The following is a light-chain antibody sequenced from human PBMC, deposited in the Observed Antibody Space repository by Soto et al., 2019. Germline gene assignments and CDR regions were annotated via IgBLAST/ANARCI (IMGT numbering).Light chain of an antibody. CDR2: GTS. V-gene: IGLV1-40*01. CDR1: SSNIGAGYD. CDR3: QSYDSSLSGVV. Sequence: QSVLTQPPSVSGAPGQRVTISCTGSSSNIGAGYDVHWYQQLPGTAPKILIYGTSNRPSGVPDRFSGSKSGTSASLAITGLQAEDDADYYCQSYDSSLSGVVFGGGTKLTVL. J-gene: IGLJ2*01.